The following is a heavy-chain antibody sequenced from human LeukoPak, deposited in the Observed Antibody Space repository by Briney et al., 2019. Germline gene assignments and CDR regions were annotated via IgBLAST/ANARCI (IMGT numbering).Heavy chain of an antibody. D-gene: IGHD2-15*01. CDR3: AAQPFSGGRCFLDY. CDR2: ISYHARDQ. Sequence: GGSLRLSCTASGFTFSDHAMHWVRQAPGKGLEWVTVISYHARDQFYADSVKGRFTVSRDNSKNTLYLQMNSLRAEDSAVYYCAAQPFSGGRCFLDYWGQGTLVTVSS. J-gene: IGHJ4*02. V-gene: IGHV3-30*04. CDR1: GFTFSDHA.